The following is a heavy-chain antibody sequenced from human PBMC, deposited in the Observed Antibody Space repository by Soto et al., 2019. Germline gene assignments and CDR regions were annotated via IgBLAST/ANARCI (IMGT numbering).Heavy chain of an antibody. Sequence: QVQLVKSGGGVVQPGTSLRLSCAASGFRFKSFVMHWVRQAPGKGLEWVAFTSYDGNNKDYGDSVKGRFTVSRDNSQNTLHLQMDFLRPEDTALYYWARWGTTGGFDLWGQGTLVSVSS. V-gene: IGHV3-30*19. CDR1: GFRFKSFV. CDR2: TSYDGNNK. J-gene: IGHJ4*02. D-gene: IGHD3-16*01. CDR3: ARWGTTGGFDL.